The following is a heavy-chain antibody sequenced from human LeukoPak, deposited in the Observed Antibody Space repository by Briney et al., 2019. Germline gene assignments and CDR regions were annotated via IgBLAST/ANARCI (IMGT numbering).Heavy chain of an antibody. CDR1: GXPFTXXX. D-gene: IGHD2-8*02. V-gene: IGHV1-46*01. Sequence: XGXPFTXXXXHWVXXAXGQXXXXXXIXNPSGGSTSYAQKFQGRVAMTRDTSTSTVYMELSSLRSEDTAVYYCARELLLINYYYGMDVWGQGTTVTVSS. CDR3: ARELLLINYYYGMDV. J-gene: IGHJ6*02. CDR2: XNPSGGST.